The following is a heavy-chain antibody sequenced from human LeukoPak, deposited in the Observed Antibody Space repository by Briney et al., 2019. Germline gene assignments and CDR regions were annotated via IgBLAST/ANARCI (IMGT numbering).Heavy chain of an antibody. J-gene: IGHJ4*02. CDR1: GFTFSSYS. CDR3: ARDRSVLAAAIDY. Sequence: GGSLRLSCAASGFTFSSYSMNWVRQAPGKGLEWVSYISSSSSTIYYADSVKGRFTISRDNAKNSLYLQMNSLRAEDTAVYCCARDRSVLAAAIDYWGQGTLVTVSS. D-gene: IGHD6-13*01. V-gene: IGHV3-48*01. CDR2: ISSSSSTI.